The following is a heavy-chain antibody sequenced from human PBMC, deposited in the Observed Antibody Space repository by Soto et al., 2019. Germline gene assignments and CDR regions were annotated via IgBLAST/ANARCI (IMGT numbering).Heavy chain of an antibody. V-gene: IGHV1-8*01. CDR1: GYTFTDYD. Sequence: QVQLVQSGAEVRRPGTSVMVSCKTSGYTFTDYDINWVRQAPGQGLEWMGWMNPNSGNTGYAQKFQGRVSMTRNTATSTAYMELSSLRSDDTAIYYCARDSSTTNPVWGQGTMVTVSS. D-gene: IGHD2-2*01. CDR3: ARDSSTTNPV. J-gene: IGHJ3*01. CDR2: MNPNSGNT.